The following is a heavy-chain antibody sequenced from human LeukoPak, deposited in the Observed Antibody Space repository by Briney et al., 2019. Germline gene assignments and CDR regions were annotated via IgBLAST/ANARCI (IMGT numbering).Heavy chain of an antibody. D-gene: IGHD3-10*01. CDR2: IYYSGST. V-gene: IGHV4-39*07. Sequence: SETLSLTCIVSGGSISSSSYYWGWIRQPPGKGLEWIGSIYYSGSTHYNPSLKSRVTISVDMSKNQFSLKLSSVTAADTAVYYCARDHNQYYYGSGVSGGWFDPWGQGTLATVSS. J-gene: IGHJ5*02. CDR3: ARDHNQYYYGSGVSGGWFDP. CDR1: GGSISSSSYY.